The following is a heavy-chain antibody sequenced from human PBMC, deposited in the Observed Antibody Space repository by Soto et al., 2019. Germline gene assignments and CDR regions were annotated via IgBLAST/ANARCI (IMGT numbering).Heavy chain of an antibody. CDR3: ARTDYGTAYFDP. CDR2: IFYSGTA. J-gene: IGHJ5*02. Sequence: LSLTCTVSGDSISSGNHYWSWIRQPPGKGLEWIGYIFYSGTAYYNPSLKSRLTISVDTSKNQFSLKLSSVTAADTAVYYCARTDYGTAYFDPWGQGSLVTVSS. V-gene: IGHV4-30-4*01. D-gene: IGHD3-10*01. CDR1: GDSISSGNHY.